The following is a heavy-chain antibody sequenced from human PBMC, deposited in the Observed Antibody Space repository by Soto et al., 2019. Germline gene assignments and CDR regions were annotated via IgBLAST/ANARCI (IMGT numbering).Heavy chain of an antibody. CDR3: AREGVIVVDY. V-gene: IGHV3-21*01. CDR1: GFTFSSYS. D-gene: IGHD3-16*02. J-gene: IGHJ4*02. Sequence: GGSLRLSCAASGFTFSSYSMNWVRQAPGKGLEWVSYISSSSSYIYYADSVKGRFTISRDNAKNSLYLQMNSLRAEDTAVYYCAREGVIVVDYWGQGTLVTVSS. CDR2: ISSSSSYI.